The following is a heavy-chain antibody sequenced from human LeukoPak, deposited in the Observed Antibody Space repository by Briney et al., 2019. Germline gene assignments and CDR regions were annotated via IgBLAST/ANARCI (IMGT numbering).Heavy chain of an antibody. CDR2: IKQDGSEK. D-gene: IGHD4-17*01. CDR3: ARVPYGDYVDY. V-gene: IGHV3-7*03. CDR1: GFTFSSYA. Sequence: GRSLRLSCAASGFTFSSYAMHWVRQAPGKGLEWVANIKQDGSEKYYVDSVKGRFTISRDNAKNSLYLQMNSLRAEDTAVYYCARVPYGDYVDYWGQGTLVTVSS. J-gene: IGHJ4*02.